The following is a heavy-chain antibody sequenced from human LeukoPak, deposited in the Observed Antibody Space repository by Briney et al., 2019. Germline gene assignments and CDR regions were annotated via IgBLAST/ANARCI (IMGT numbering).Heavy chain of an antibody. CDR2: IYHSGST. Sequence: SETLSLTCAVSGYSISSGYYWGWIRQPPGKGLEWIGSIYHSGSTYYNPSLKSRVTISVDASKNQFSLKLSSVTAADTAVCYCARLYREGYSYGFPHYFDYWGQGTLVTVSS. D-gene: IGHD5-18*01. J-gene: IGHJ4*02. CDR3: ARLYREGYSYGFPHYFDY. V-gene: IGHV4-38-2*01. CDR1: GYSISSGYY.